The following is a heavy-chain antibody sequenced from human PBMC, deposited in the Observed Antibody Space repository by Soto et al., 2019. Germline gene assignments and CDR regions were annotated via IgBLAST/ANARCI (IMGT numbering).Heavy chain of an antibody. CDR1: GGTFSSYA. J-gene: IGHJ4*02. V-gene: IGHV1-69*13. CDR3: AGTNRYGSGSSYFDY. D-gene: IGHD3-10*01. Sequence: SVKVSCKASGGTFSSYAISWVRQAPGQGLEWMGGIIPIFGTANYAQKFQGRVTITADESTSTAYMELSSLRSEDTAVYYCAGTNRYGSGSSYFDYWGQGTLVTVSS. CDR2: IIPIFGTA.